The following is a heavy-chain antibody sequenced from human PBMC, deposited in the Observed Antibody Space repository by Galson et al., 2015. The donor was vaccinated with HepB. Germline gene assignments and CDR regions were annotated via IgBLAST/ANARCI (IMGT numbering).Heavy chain of an antibody. CDR3: AKDHRIAVAVY. CDR1: GFTFSSYA. D-gene: IGHD6-19*01. Sequence: LRLSCAASGFTFSSYAMSWVRQAPGKGLEWVSAISGSGGSTYYADSVKGRFTISRDNSKNTLYLQMNSQRAEDTAVYYCAKDHRIAVAVYWGQGTLVTVSS. CDR2: ISGSGGST. V-gene: IGHV3-23*01. J-gene: IGHJ4*02.